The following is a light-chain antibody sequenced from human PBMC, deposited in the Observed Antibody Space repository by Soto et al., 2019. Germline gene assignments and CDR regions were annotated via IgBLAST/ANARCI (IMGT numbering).Light chain of an antibody. CDR3: LQYGTSPWT. CDR2: TAV. V-gene: IGKV3-20*01. CDR1: QTVNGNQ. J-gene: IGKJ1*01. Sequence: EIVLTQSPGTLSLSPGERATLSCRASQTVNGNQLAWYQHRLGQPRRLLIHTAVVRAAGIPDKFSGSGSGTDFALPISRLEPEDFAVYHCLQYGTSPWTFGQGTKVEIK.